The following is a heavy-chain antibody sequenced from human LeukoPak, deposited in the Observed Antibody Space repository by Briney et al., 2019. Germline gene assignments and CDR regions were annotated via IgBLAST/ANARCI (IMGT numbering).Heavy chain of an antibody. CDR1: GYTFTGYY. V-gene: IGHV1-2*02. CDR3: ARDVVTTATPYYYMDV. CDR2: INPNSGGT. Sequence: ASVKVSCKASGYTFTGYYMHWVRQAPGQGLEWMGWINPNSGGTNYAQKFQGRVTMTRDTSISTAYMELSRLRSDDTAVYYCARDVVTTATPYYYMDVWGKGTTVTVSS. D-gene: IGHD4-11*01. J-gene: IGHJ6*03.